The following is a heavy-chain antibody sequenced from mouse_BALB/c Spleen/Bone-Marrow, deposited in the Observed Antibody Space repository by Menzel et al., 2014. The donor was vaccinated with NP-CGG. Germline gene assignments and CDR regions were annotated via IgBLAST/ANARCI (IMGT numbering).Heavy chain of an antibody. D-gene: IGHD2-3*01. CDR1: GFDFSRYW. Sequence: EVQVVESGGGLVQPGGSLNLSCAASGFDFSRYWMSWVRQAPGKGLQWIGEINPESNTINYSPSLKDKFIISRDNAKNTLYLQMSKVKSEDAALYCCARLGYYGWFAYWGQGTLVTVSA. CDR3: ARLGYYGWFAY. J-gene: IGHJ3*01. V-gene: IGHV4-1*02. CDR2: INPESNTI.